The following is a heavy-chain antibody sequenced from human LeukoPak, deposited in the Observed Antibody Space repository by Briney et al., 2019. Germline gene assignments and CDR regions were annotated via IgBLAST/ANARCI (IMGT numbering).Heavy chain of an antibody. V-gene: IGHV1-8*01. J-gene: IGHJ6*02. CDR1: GYTFTSYD. D-gene: IGHD6-19*01. CDR3: ATDHLKQWLRKEDYYYGMDV. CDR2: LNPTSGNT. Sequence: ASVKVSCKASGYTFTSYDINWVRQATGQGLEWMGWLNPTSGNTGCAQKFQGRVTMTRNTSISTAYMELSSLRSEDTAVYYCATDHLKQWLRKEDYYYGMDVWGQGTTVTVSS.